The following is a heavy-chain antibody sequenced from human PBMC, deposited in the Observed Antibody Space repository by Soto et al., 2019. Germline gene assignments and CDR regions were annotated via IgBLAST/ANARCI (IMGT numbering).Heavy chain of an antibody. J-gene: IGHJ4*02. D-gene: IGHD5-18*01. V-gene: IGHV1-69*13. CDR3: ASPVDTAMEIFRL. CDR2: IIPIFGTA. Sequence: SVKVSCKASGGTFSSYAISWVRQASGQGLEWMGGIIPIFGTANYAQKFQGRVTITADESTSTAYMELSSLRSEDTAVYYCASPVDTAMEIFRLWGQGTLVTVSS. CDR1: GGTFSSYA.